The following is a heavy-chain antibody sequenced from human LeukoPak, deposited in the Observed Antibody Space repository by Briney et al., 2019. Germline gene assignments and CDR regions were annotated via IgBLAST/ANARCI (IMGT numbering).Heavy chain of an antibody. J-gene: IGHJ5*02. CDR2: LNHYGAT. D-gene: IGHD3-16*01. V-gene: IGHV4-34*01. CDR1: GGSFSGYY. CDR3: GGVGVGAVSGCFAP. Sequence: SETLSLTCAVYGGSFSGYYWSWIRQSPGKGLEWLGELNHYGATSSNPSLESRVTISVDTSKNHFSLKLSSVTAADTAVYYCGGVGVGAVSGCFAPGGQETLLTFSS.